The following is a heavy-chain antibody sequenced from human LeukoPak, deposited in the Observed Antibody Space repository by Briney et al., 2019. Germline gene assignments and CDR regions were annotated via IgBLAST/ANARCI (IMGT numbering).Heavy chain of an antibody. Sequence: SETLSLTCAVYGGSFSGYYWSWIRQPPGKGLEWIGKINHSGSTNYNPSLKSRVTISVDTSKNQFSLKLSSVTAADTAVYYCARANYDLWSGYLSWFDPWGQGTLVTVPP. CDR3: ARANYDLWSGYLSWFDP. D-gene: IGHD3-3*01. CDR1: GGSFSGYY. CDR2: INHSGST. J-gene: IGHJ5*02. V-gene: IGHV4-34*01.